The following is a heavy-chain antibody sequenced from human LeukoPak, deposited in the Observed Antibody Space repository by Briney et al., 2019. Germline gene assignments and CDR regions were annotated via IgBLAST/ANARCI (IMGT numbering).Heavy chain of an antibody. CDR1: GFTFSSYA. V-gene: IGHV3-30-3*01. CDR2: ISYDGSNK. D-gene: IGHD4-17*01. CDR3: ARQRGPAYPDYGDSYYYYGMDV. Sequence: GRSLRLSCAASGFTFSSYAMHWVRQAPGKGLEWVAVISYDGSNKYYADSVKGRFTISRDNSKNTLYLQMNSLRAEDTAVYYCARQRGPAYPDYGDSYYYYGMDVWGQGTTVTVSS. J-gene: IGHJ6*02.